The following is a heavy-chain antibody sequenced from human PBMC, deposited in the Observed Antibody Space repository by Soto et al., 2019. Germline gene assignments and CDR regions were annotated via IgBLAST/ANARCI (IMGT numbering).Heavy chain of an antibody. CDR1: GYTFTSYG. Sequence: GASVKVSCKASGYTFTSYGISWVRQAPGQGLEWMGWISAYNGNTNYAQKLQGRVTMTTDTSTGTAYMELRSLRSDDTAVYYCARDPIAVAGILWFDPWGQGTLVTVSS. J-gene: IGHJ5*02. CDR3: ARDPIAVAGILWFDP. CDR2: ISAYNGNT. V-gene: IGHV1-18*01. D-gene: IGHD6-19*01.